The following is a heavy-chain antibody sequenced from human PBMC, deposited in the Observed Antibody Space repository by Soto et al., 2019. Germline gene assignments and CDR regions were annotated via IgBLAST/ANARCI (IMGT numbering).Heavy chain of an antibody. CDR1: GFTFSSYA. D-gene: IGHD3-22*01. J-gene: IGHJ3*02. V-gene: IGHV3-23*01. CDR2: ISGSGGST. CDR3: AKVNYYDSSGYYSGAFDI. Sequence: LRLSCAASGFTFSSYAMSWVRQAPGKGLEWVSAISGSGGSTYYADSVKGRFTISRDNSKNTLYLQMNSLRAEDTAVYYCAKVNYYDSSGYYSGAFDIWGQGTMVTVSS.